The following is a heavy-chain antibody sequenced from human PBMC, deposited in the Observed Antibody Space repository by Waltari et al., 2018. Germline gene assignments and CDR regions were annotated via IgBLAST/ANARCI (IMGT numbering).Heavy chain of an antibody. CDR2: IIPILGIA. Sequence: QVQLVQSGAEVKKPGSSVTVSCKASGGTFSSHCLRGVRQAPGQGLEWMGRIIPILGIANYAQKFQGRVTITADKSTSTAYMELSSLRSEDTAVYYCAMGPRHGIVVVPAAIEFDYWGQGTLVTVSS. V-gene: IGHV1-69*09. CDR1: GGTFSSHC. J-gene: IGHJ4*02. CDR3: AMGPRHGIVVVPAAIEFDY. D-gene: IGHD2-2*02.